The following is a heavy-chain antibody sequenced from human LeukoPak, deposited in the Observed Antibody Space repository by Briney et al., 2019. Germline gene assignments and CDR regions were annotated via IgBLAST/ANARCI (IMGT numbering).Heavy chain of an antibody. CDR2: ISQGGSEK. V-gene: IGHV3-7*01. J-gene: IGHJ4*02. CDR3: ARDHVVAGLLFDY. D-gene: IGHD6-19*01. Sequence: GGSLRLSCAASGFSFSDYWMNWVRQAPGRGLEWVATISQGGSEKYSVDSVKGRFTISRDNAKNSLYLQMDSLRAGDTAVYYSARDHVVAGLLFDYWGQGTLVTVSS. CDR1: GFSFSDYW.